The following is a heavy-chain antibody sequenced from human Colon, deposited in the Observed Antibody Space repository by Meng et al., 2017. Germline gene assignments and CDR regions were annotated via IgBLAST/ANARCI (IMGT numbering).Heavy chain of an antibody. CDR2: ISGSGGST. Sequence: GESLKISCAASGFTFSSYAMSWVRQAPGKGLEWVSAISGSGGSTYYADSVKGRFTISRDNSKNTLYQQMNSLRAEDTAAYYWAKMHPPYCGGDCYPFDYWGHGTPVTVSS. J-gene: IGHJ4*01. CDR3: AKMHPPYCGGDCYPFDY. D-gene: IGHD2-21*02. V-gene: IGHV3-23*01. CDR1: GFTFSSYA.